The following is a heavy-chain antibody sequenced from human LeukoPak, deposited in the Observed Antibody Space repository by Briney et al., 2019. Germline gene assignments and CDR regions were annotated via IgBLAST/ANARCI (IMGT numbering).Heavy chain of an antibody. CDR3: ARVSGPGMNEYFHL. CDR2: INNDGTTT. D-gene: IGHD3-10*01. V-gene: IGHV3-74*03. CDR1: GFTFSGAW. Sequence: PGGSLRRSCAASGFTFSGAWMHWGGQAPAKGLVWVSRINNDGTTTMYADSVKGRFTLSRDNAKNTLYLQMNSLRAEDTAVYYCARVSGPGMNEYFHLWGQGTLVTVSS. J-gene: IGHJ1*01.